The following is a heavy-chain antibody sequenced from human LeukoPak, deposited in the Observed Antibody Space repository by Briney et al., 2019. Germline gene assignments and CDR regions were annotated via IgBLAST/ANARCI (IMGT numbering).Heavy chain of an antibody. CDR2: ISGSGGGT. CDR1: GVTFSSYV. J-gene: IGHJ4*02. CDR3: ARDGYYYASSGYLVY. D-gene: IGHD3-22*01. Sequence: GSLRLSCEASGVTFSSYVMSWVRQAPGKRPEWVSGISGSGGGTYCADSVKGRFAISRDNAKNSLYLQMNSLRAEDTAVYYCARDGYYYASSGYLVYWGQGTLVTVSS. V-gene: IGHV3-23*01.